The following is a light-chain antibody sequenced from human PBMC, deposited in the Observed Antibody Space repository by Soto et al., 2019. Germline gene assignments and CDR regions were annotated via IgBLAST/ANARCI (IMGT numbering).Light chain of an antibody. CDR1: QGLVYSDGNTY. Sequence: DVVMTQSPLSLPVTLGQSVSISCKSTQGLVYSDGNTYLNWFHQRPGQSPRRLIYMISKRDSGVPDRFSGSGSGTDFTLTISRVEAEDVGVFYCMQGTHWPWTFGQGTKVEMK. CDR3: MQGTHWPWT. CDR2: MIS. J-gene: IGKJ1*01. V-gene: IGKV2-30*01.